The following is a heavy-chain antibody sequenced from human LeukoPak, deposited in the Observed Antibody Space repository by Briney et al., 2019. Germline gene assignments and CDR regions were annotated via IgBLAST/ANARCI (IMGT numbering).Heavy chain of an antibody. CDR3: AKDQSSQYYDILTGYYSYYYYGMDV. J-gene: IGHJ6*02. V-gene: IGHV3-33*06. CDR1: GFTLSDSA. CDR2: IWYDGSNK. Sequence: GGSLKLSCAASGFTLSDSAMPWVRQASGKGLGRVAVIWYDGSNKYYADSVKGRFTISRDNSKNTLYLQMNSLRAEDTAVYYCAKDQSSQYYDILTGYYSYYYYGMDVWGQGTTVTVSS. D-gene: IGHD3-9*01.